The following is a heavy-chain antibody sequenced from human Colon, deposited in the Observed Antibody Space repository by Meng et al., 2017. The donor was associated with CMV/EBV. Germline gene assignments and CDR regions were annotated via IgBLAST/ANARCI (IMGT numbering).Heavy chain of an antibody. CDR1: GFTFSSAG. V-gene: IGHV3-30*18. J-gene: IGHJ4*02. CDR3: AKDGAGNLQY. D-gene: IGHD5-24*01. CDR2: ISYDGSEK. Sequence: SCAASGFTFSSAGMHWVRQTPGKGLEWVAVISYDGSEKHYVDSVKGRFTISRDNSKNMLYLQVSSLRVEDTAVYYCAKDGAGNLQYWGQGILVTVSS.